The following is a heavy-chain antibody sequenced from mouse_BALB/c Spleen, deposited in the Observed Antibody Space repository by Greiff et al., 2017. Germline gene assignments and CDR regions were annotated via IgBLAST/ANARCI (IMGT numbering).Heavy chain of an antibody. J-gene: IGHJ3*01. V-gene: IGHV1-82*01. Sequence: LQESGPELVKPGASVKISCKASGYAFSSSWMNWVKQRPGQGLEWIGRIYPGDGDTNYNGKFKGKATLTADKSSSTAYMQLSSLTSVDSAVYFCAREENYGYFAYWGQGTLVTVSA. CDR1: GYAFSSSW. CDR2: IYPGDGDT. CDR3: AREENYGYFAY. D-gene: IGHD1-2*01.